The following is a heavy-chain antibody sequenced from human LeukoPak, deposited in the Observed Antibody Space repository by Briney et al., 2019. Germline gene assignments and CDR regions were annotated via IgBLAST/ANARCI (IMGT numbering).Heavy chain of an antibody. J-gene: IGHJ6*02. V-gene: IGHV1-69*13. CDR2: XXPXFGTP. CDR3: ARVVLGRRWLQSSYYYGMDV. Sequence: SVKVSCKASGGIFSSYAISWVRQAPGQGLEWMGGXXPXFGTPNYAQKFQGRVTITADESTSTAYMELSSLRSEDTAVYYCARVVLGRRWLQSSYYYGMDVWGQGTTVTVSS. CDR1: GGIFSSYA. D-gene: IGHD5-24*01.